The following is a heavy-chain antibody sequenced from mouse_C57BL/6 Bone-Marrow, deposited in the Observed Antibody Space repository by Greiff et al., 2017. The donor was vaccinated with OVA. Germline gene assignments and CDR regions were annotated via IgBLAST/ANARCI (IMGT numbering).Heavy chain of an antibody. CDR3: ARLNYGNYGAY. V-gene: IGHV5-9*01. J-gene: IGHJ3*01. Sequence: EVKLMESGGGLVKPGGSLKLSCAASGFTFSSYTMSWVRQTPEKRLEWVATISGGGGNTYYPDSVKGRFTISRDNAKNTLYLQMSSLRSEDTALYYCARLNYGNYGAYWGQGTLVTVSA. CDR2: ISGGGGNT. CDR1: GFTFSSYT. D-gene: IGHD2-1*01.